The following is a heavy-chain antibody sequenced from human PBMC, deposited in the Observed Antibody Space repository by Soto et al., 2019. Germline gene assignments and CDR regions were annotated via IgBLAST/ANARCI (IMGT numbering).Heavy chain of an antibody. CDR1: GWSFRGYY. CDR3: ASPEERGVYRWFDP. J-gene: IGHJ5*02. V-gene: IGHV4-34*01. Sequence: SETLSLTCSVYGWSFRGYYWSWIRQPPGKGLEWIGEINHTGRSNYNPSLRSRVNISVDTSNSQSSLKLTSVTAADTAVYYCASPEERGVYRWFDPWGQGTLVPVSS. D-gene: IGHD5-18*01. CDR2: INHTGRS.